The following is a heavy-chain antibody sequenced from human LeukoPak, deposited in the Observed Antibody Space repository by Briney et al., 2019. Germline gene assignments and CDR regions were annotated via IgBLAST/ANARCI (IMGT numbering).Heavy chain of an antibody. CDR3: ASSSLRYFDWLFDY. J-gene: IGHJ4*02. CDR1: GFTFSSYT. D-gene: IGHD3-9*01. V-gene: IGHV3-66*01. CDR2: IYSGGST. Sequence: PGGSLRLSCAASGFTFSSYTMDWVRQAPGKGLEWVSVIYSGGSTYYADSVKGRFTISRDNSKNTLYLQMNSLRAEDTAVYYCASSSLRYFDWLFDYWGQGTLVTVSS.